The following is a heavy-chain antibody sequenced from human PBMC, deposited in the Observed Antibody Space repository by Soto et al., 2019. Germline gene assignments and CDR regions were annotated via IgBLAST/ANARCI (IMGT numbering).Heavy chain of an antibody. CDR1: GGSISSSTYY. V-gene: IGHV4-39*01. CDR2: IYYSGSA. J-gene: IGHJ6*02. D-gene: IGHD4-17*01. Sequence: QVQLQESGPGLVKPSETLSLTCTVSGGSISSSTYYWGWIRQPPGKGLEWIGFIYYSGSAYYNPSLQSLVTISIDTSKNQFSLKLTSVTAADTAVFYCARHGVDYGDYASYYYYGMDVWGRGTTVTVSS. CDR3: ARHGVDYGDYASYYYYGMDV.